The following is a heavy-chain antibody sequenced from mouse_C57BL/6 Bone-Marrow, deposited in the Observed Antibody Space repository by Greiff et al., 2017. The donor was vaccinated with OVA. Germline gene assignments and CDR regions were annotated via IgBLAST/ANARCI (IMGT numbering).Heavy chain of an antibody. V-gene: IGHV2-3*01. Sequence: VQLQESGPGLVAPSQSLSITCTVSGFSLTSYGVSWVRQPPGQGLEWLGVIWGDGSTNYHSALIARLSISKDNSKSQVFLRRNSLQADDTATYYCAKRGYGSPFAYWGQGTLVTVSA. CDR2: IWGDGST. CDR3: AKRGYGSPFAY. D-gene: IGHD1-1*01. CDR1: GFSLTSYG. J-gene: IGHJ3*01.